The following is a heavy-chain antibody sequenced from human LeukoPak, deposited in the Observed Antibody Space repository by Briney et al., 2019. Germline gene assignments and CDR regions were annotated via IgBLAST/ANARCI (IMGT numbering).Heavy chain of an antibody. Sequence: GGSLRLSCPASGFTFSTYAMTWVRQAPGKGLEWVSGISTSGDRTYYADSVKGRFTISRDNSKNTLYLQMNSLRAEDTAEYYCARSAVGTSCCTAVDYWGQGTLVTVSS. CDR1: GFTFSTYA. CDR2: ISTSGDRT. J-gene: IGHJ4*02. D-gene: IGHD1-26*01. V-gene: IGHV3-23*01. CDR3: ARSAVGTSCCTAVDY.